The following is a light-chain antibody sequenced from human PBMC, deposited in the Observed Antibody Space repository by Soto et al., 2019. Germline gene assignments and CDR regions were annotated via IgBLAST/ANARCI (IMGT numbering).Light chain of an antibody. CDR3: SSYTSSSTAGV. CDR1: SRDVGGYNY. CDR2: DVS. V-gene: IGLV2-14*01. Sequence: QSALTQPASVSGSPGQSITISRTGTSRDVGGYNYVSWYQQHPGKAPKLMIYDVSNRPSGVSNRFSGSKSGNTASLTISGLQAEDEADYYCSSYTSSSTAGVFGGGTKVTVL. J-gene: IGLJ2*01.